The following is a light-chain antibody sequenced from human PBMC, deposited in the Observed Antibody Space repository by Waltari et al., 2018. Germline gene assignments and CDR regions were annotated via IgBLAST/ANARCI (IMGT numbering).Light chain of an antibody. CDR1: SSNIGYNY. J-gene: IGLJ7*01. CDR3: GTWDSSLSGAV. CDR2: ENS. Sequence: QSVLTQPPSVSAAPGQRVTIPRSGGSSNIGYNYVPWYRQFPGTAPKLLIYENSERPSGIPGRFSGSKSGTSATLDITGLQAGDEADYYCGTWDSSLSGAVFGGGTHLTVL. V-gene: IGLV1-51*02.